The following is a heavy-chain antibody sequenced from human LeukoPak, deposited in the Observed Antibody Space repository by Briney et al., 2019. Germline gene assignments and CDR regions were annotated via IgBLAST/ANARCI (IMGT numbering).Heavy chain of an antibody. V-gene: IGHV3-21*01. CDR3: ARDPETNLAYCGGDCSPVNYYSSSDMGV. Sequence: ESGGSLRLACAASGFTFRTYSMNGLRQAPGKGLEGVSSISSSSNYIHYADSVKGRFTISRDNAKNSLYLQMNSLRGEDTAVYYCARDPETNLAYCGGDCSPVNYYSSSDMGVWGQGTTVTVSS. CDR2: ISSSSNYI. J-gene: IGHJ6*02. D-gene: IGHD2-21*02. CDR1: GFTFRTYS.